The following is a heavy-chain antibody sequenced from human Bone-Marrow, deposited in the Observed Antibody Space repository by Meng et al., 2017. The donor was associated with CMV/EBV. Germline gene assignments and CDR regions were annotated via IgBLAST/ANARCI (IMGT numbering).Heavy chain of an antibody. V-gene: IGHV3-23*01. CDR3: ARARATAYYYYYGLDV. CDR1: FTFSSYA. Sequence: FTFSSYAMTWVRQAPGTGLEWVSAIIGSGGSTFYADSVKGRFTISRDNFKSSLYLQMNSLSAEDTAIYYCARARATAYYYYYGLDVWGQGTTVTVSS. CDR2: IIGSGGST. J-gene: IGHJ6*02. D-gene: IGHD5-12*01.